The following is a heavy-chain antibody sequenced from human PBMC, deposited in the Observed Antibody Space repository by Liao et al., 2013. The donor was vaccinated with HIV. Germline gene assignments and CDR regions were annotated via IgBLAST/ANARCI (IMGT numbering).Heavy chain of an antibody. CDR3: ARHHDFGVVGAAFDI. D-gene: IGHD3-3*01. CDR2: IFYSGTS. CDR1: GASSGDTTYS. J-gene: IGHJ3*02. V-gene: IGHV4-39*07. Sequence: QLQLQESGPGLVKPSETLSLTCAVSGASSGDTTYSWAWIRQSPGKGLEWIGRIFYSGTSYYNPSLKSRVTISVDTSKNRFSLKVTSMTAADTAMYYCARHHDFGVVGAAFDIWGQGTMVAVSS.